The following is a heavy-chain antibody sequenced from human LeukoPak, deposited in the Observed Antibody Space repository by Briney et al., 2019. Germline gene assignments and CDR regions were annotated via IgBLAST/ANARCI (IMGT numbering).Heavy chain of an antibody. CDR2: IYYSGST. CDR3: ARLPRAGALAVADFDY. CDR1: GGSISSYY. J-gene: IGHJ4*02. Sequence: PSETLSLTCTVSGGSISSYYWSWIRQPPGKGLEWIGYIYYSGSTNYNPSLKSRGTISVDTSKNQFSLKLSSATAADTAVYYCARLPRAGALAVADFDYWGQGTLVTVSS. D-gene: IGHD6-19*01. V-gene: IGHV4-59*01.